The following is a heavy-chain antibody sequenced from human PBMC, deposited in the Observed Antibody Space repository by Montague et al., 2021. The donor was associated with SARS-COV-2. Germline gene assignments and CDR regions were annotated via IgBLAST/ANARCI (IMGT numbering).Heavy chain of an antibody. J-gene: IGHJ3*01. D-gene: IGHD2-2*03. CDR3: ARKMDSSFDV. V-gene: IGHV6-1*01. CDR1: GASLSSDSLS. CDR2: TYYRSQWYN. Sequence: ASPGASLSSDSLSWHWIRQSPSRGLEWLASTYYRSQWYNDSAPSVSGRATVKPDTSRNQFSLHLDSVTPEDTALYFCARKMDSSFDVWGKGTMVIVSS.